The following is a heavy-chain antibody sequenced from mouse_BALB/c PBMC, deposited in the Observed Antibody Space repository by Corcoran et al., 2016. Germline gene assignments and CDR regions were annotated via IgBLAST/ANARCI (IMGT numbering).Heavy chain of an antibody. Sequence: QVQLQQSGAELMKPGASVKISCKATGYTFSSYCIEWVKQRPGHGLEWIGEIVPGSGSTNYNEKFKGKATFTADTSSNTAYMQLSSLTSEDSAVYYCAYYYGSSYLYYYAMDYWGQGTSVTVSS. CDR3: AYYYGSSYLYYYAMDY. CDR1: GYTFSSYC. J-gene: IGHJ4*01. V-gene: IGHV1-9*01. CDR2: IVPGSGST. D-gene: IGHD1-1*01.